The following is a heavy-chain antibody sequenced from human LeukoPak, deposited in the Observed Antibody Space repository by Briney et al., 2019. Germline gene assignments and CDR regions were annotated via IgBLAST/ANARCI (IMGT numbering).Heavy chain of an antibody. D-gene: IGHD5-24*01. CDR3: AKDLPINAGRWEFES. Sequence: GGSLRLSCVASGFTFSRYAMHWVRQTPGKGLEWVALINYDGSNKFYADSVKGRFTISRDNSRNTLYLQMSSLRVDDTAVYFCAKDLPINAGRWEFESWGQGTLVTVS. J-gene: IGHJ5*01. CDR2: INYDGSNK. CDR1: GFTFSRYA. V-gene: IGHV3-30*02.